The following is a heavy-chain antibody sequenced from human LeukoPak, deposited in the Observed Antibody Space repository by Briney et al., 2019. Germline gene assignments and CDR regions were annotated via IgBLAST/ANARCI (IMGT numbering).Heavy chain of an antibody. D-gene: IGHD1-14*01. CDR3: GRQYRTSVGLRYLDN. J-gene: IGHJ4*02. CDR2: INSDGSST. Sequence: GGSLRLSCAASGFTFSSYWMYWVRQAPGKGLVWVSRINSDGSSTNYADSVKGRFTISRDNAKNTLYLQMNSLRPEDTAVYYCGRQYRTSVGLRYLDNWGQGTLVTVSS. V-gene: IGHV3-74*01. CDR1: GFTFSSYW.